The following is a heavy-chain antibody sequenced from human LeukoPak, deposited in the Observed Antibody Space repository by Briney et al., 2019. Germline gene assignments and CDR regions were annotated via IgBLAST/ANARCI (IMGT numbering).Heavy chain of an antibody. CDR3: AAQPCINGICYLDY. CDR2: IDSGGST. Sequence: GSLRLSCAASGFTVNSNYMSWVRQAPGKGLEWVSVIDSGGSTNYADSVKGRFTVSRDNSRNTLYLQMNSLRAEDSAVYYCAAQPCINGICYLDYWGQGTLVTVSS. CDR1: GFTVNSNY. V-gene: IGHV3-53*05. J-gene: IGHJ4*02. D-gene: IGHD2-8*01.